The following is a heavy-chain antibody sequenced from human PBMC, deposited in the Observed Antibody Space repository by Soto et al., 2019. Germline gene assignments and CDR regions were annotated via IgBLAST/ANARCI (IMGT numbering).Heavy chain of an antibody. J-gene: IGHJ4*02. CDR2: IYYSGST. D-gene: IGHD2-21*02. CDR1: GGSISSYY. CDR3: ARGYCGGDCYPFDY. Sequence: LSLTCTVSGGSISSYYWNWIRQPPGKGLEWIGYIYYSGSTNYNPSLKSRVTISLDTSKNQFSLKLTSVTAADTAVYYCARGYCGGDCYPFDYWGQGTLVTVSS. V-gene: IGHV4-59*01.